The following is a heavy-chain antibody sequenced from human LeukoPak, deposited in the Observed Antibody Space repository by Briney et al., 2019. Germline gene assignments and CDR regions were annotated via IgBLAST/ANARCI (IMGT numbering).Heavy chain of an antibody. D-gene: IGHD6-19*01. CDR1: GGSISSGDYY. V-gene: IGHV4-30-4*08. Sequence: SETLSLTCTVSGGSISSGDYYWSWIRQPPGKGLEWIGYIYYSGSTYYNPSLKSRVTISVDTSKNQFSLKLSSVTAADTAVYYCARVARGAVAGYFDYWGQGTLVTVSS. CDR3: ARVARGAVAGYFDY. J-gene: IGHJ4*02. CDR2: IYYSGST.